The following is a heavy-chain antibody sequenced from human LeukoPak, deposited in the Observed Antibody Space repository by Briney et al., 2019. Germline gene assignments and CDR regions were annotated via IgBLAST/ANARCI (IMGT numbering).Heavy chain of an antibody. V-gene: IGHV1-69*04. J-gene: IGHJ6*02. CDR1: GGTFSSYA. CDR2: IIPILGIA. Sequence: SVKVSCKASGGTFSSYAISWVRQAPGQGLEWMGRIIPILGIANYAQKFQGRVTITADKSTSTAYMELSSLRSEDTAVYYCARADSSLYYYYGMDVWGQGTTVTVSS. CDR3: ARADSSLYYYYGMDV. D-gene: IGHD3-22*01.